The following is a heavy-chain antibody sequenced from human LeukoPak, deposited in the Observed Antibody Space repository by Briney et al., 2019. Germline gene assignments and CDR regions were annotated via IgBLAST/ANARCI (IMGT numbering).Heavy chain of an antibody. Sequence: GASVKVSCKAPGYTFTGYYMHWVRQAPGQGLEWMGRINPNSGGTNYAQKFQGRVTMTRDTSISTAYMELSRLRSDDTAVYYCARVGGYCSSTSCYAGFDPWGQGTLVTVSS. CDR2: INPNSGGT. CDR3: ARVGGYCSSTSCYAGFDP. V-gene: IGHV1-2*06. CDR1: GYTFTGYY. D-gene: IGHD2-2*01. J-gene: IGHJ5*02.